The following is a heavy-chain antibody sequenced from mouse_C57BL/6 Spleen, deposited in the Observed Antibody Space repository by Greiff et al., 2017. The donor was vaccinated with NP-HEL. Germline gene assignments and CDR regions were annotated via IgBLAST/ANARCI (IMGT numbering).Heavy chain of an antibody. V-gene: IGHV1-15*01. Sequence: QVQLQQSGAELVRPGASVTLSCKASGYTFTDYEMHWVKQTPVHGLEWIGAIDPETGGTGYNQKFKGKAILTADKSSSTAYMELRDLTSEDSAVYCCHFFYGSWGFAYWGQGTPVTVSA. J-gene: IGHJ3*01. D-gene: IGHD1-1*01. CDR1: GYTFTDYE. CDR2: IDPETGGT. CDR3: HFFYGSWGFAY.